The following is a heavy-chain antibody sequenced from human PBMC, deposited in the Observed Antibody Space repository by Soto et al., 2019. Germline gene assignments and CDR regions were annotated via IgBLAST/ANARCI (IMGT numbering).Heavy chain of an antibody. V-gene: IGHV3-11*01. J-gene: IGHJ4*02. Sequence: QVQLVESGGGLVKPGGSLRLSCAASGFTFSDYYMSWIRQAPGKGLEWVSYISSSGSTIYYADSVKGRFTISRDNAKXXXXXXXXXXXXXXXXXYYCARGEVGTDYWGQGTLVTVSS. D-gene: IGHD3-10*01. CDR1: GFTFSDYY. CDR2: ISSSGSTI. CDR3: ARGEVGTDY.